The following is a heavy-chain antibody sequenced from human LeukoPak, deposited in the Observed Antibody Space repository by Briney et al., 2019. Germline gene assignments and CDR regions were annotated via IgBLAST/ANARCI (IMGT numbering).Heavy chain of an antibody. CDR3: AKERNYYDSSGYYFYFDY. Sequence: PGGSLRLSCAASRFTFSSYWMHWVRQAPGKGLVWVSRINSDGSSTSYADSVKGRFTISRDNAKNTLYLQMNSLRAEDTAVYYCAKERNYYDSSGYYFYFDYWGQGTLVTVSS. D-gene: IGHD3-22*01. CDR1: RFTFSSYW. CDR2: INSDGSST. V-gene: IGHV3-74*01. J-gene: IGHJ4*02.